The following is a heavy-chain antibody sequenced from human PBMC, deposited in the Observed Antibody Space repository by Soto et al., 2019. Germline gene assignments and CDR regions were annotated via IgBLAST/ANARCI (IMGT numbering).Heavy chain of an antibody. D-gene: IGHD6-6*01. CDR1: GFTFSSYV. Sequence: GGSLGPSWAAAGFTFSSYVMHGLRQAPGRGLEWVSGISESGGATHYADSVKGRFTISRDNSKNTLYLQMNSLRAEDTAVYDCASGRQDTISSGDWGQGILVPVAS. J-gene: IGHJ4*02. CDR2: ISESGGAT. CDR3: ASGRQDTISSGD. V-gene: IGHV3-23*01.